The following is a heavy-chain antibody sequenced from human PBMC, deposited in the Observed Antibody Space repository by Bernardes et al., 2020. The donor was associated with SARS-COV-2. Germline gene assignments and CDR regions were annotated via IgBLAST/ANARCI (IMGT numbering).Heavy chain of an antibody. CDR2: ISGSGSNT. J-gene: IGHJ4*02. CDR3: AKVPTLMTPRSFDY. V-gene: IGHV3-23*01. Sequence: GWSLIPSCAASGFSFASYAMAWVRQVPGQGLEWVSGISGSGSNTFYADSVKGRFTISRDNSKNTLYVQMNSLGAEDTAVYYCAKVPTLMTPRSFDYWGQGTLVTVSS. CDR1: GFSFASYA.